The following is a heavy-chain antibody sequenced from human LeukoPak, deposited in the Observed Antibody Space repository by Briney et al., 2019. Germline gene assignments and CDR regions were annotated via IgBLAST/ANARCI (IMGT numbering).Heavy chain of an antibody. D-gene: IGHD3-10*01. V-gene: IGHV1-69*05. CDR1: GGTFSSYA. CDR2: IIPIFGTA. J-gene: IGHJ6*03. CDR3: ARGYYGSGSYLYYYMDV. Sequence: GASVKVSCKASGGTFSSYAISWVRQAPGQGREWMGGIIPIFGTANYAQKFQGRVTITTDESTSTAYMELSSLRSEDTAVYYCARGYYGSGSYLYYYMDVWGKGTTVTVSS.